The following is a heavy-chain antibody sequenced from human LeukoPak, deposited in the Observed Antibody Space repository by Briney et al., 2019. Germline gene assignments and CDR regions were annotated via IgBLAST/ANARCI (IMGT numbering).Heavy chain of an antibody. CDR1: PGSIGGYY. J-gene: IGHJ4*02. V-gene: IGHV4-59*08. CDR2: VFYTGET. D-gene: IGHD2-21*01. Sequence: SETLSLTCSVSPGSIGGYYWSWFRQPPGKGLEWIGYVFYTGETDYNPSLRSRGTISVDASKNQVSLRLTSVTAADTAVYYCARHAAGVELWFEFWGQGAQVTVSS. CDR3: ARHAAGVELWFEF.